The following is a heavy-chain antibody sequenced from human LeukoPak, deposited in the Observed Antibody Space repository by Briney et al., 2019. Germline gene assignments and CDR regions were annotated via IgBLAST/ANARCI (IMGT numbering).Heavy chain of an antibody. D-gene: IGHD2-8*01. J-gene: IGHJ5*02. V-gene: IGHV3-23*01. CDR2: ISGSGGNT. Sequence: GGSLRLSCAASGFTFSSYDMSWVRQAPGKGLEWVSLISGSGGNTYYADSVKGRSTISRDNSKNTLYLQMNSLRAEDTAVYYCAKIRDCTNSVCPEWFDPWGQGTLVTVSS. CDR1: GFTFSSYD. CDR3: AKIRDCTNSVCPEWFDP.